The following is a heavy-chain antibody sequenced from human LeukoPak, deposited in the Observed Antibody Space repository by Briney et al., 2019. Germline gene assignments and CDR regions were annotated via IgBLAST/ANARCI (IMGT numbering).Heavy chain of an antibody. CDR3: AKNTALTGEFDS. CDR1: GGTFSSYA. Sequence: GASVKVSCKASGGTFSSYAISWVRQAPGQGLEWMGRIIPILGIANYAQKFQGRVTITADKSTSTAYMELSSLRSEDTAVYYCAKNTALTGEFDSRGQGTLVTVSS. CDR2: IIPILGIA. J-gene: IGHJ4*02. V-gene: IGHV1-69*04. D-gene: IGHD7-27*01.